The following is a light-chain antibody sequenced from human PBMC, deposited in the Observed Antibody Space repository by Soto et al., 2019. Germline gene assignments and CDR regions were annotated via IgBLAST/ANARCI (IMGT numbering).Light chain of an antibody. CDR1: SSDVGGYNC. V-gene: IGLV2-8*01. Sequence: QSALTQPRSASGSPGQSVTISCTGTSSDVGGYNCVSWYQQHPGKAPQLMIYEVTKRPSGVPDRFSGSKSGNTASLTVSGLQAEDEADYYCSSYAGSNTVLFGGGTKLTVL. CDR3: SSYAGSNTVL. CDR2: EVT. J-gene: IGLJ2*01.